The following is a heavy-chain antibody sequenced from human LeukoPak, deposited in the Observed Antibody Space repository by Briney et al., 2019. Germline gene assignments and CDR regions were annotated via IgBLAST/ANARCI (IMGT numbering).Heavy chain of an antibody. Sequence: GGSLRLSCAASGFTFSSYEMNWVRQAPGKELEWVSVIYTGGGRYYADSVRGRFTISRDTSKNMVFLQMNSLRVEDTAVYYCARGIDYWGRGTLVTVSS. J-gene: IGHJ4*02. CDR2: IYTGGGR. CDR1: GFTFSSYE. V-gene: IGHV3-53*01. CDR3: ARGIDY.